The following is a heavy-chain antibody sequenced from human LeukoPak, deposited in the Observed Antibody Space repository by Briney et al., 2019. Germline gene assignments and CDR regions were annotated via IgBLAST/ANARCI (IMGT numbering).Heavy chain of an antibody. V-gene: IGHV4-4*02. Sequence: PSGTLSLTCAVSGGSISNSNWWNWVRQPPGKGLEWIGEIYHSGSTNYNPSLGSRVTISVDRSKNQFALKLTSVTAADTAVYYCARELFFDYWGQGTLVTVSS. CDR3: ARELFFDY. CDR2: IYHSGST. J-gene: IGHJ4*02. D-gene: IGHD2-21*01. CDR1: GGSISNSNW.